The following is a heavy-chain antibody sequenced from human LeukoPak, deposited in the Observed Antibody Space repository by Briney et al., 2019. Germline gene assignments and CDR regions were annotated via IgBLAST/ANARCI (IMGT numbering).Heavy chain of an antibody. CDR1: GFTFSSYG. CDR3: AKSPRGYFDY. CDR2: ISGSGGST. V-gene: IGHV3-23*01. J-gene: IGHJ4*02. Sequence: PGGSLRLSCAASGFTFSSYGMSWVRQAPGKGLEWVSAISGSGGSTYYADSVKGRFTISRDNAKNSLYLQMNSLRAEDTALYYCAKSPRGYFDYWGQGTLVTVSS.